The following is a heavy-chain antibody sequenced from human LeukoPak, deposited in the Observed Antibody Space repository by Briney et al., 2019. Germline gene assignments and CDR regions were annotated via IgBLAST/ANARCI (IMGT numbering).Heavy chain of an antibody. CDR3: ARGTPYDFWSGYYPGFDY. CDR1: GGSISSYY. CDR2: IYYSGST. D-gene: IGHD3-3*01. V-gene: IGHV4-59*01. Sequence: SETLSLTCTVSGGSISSYYWSWIRQPPGKGLEWIGYIYYSGSTNYSPSLKSRVTISVDTSKNQFSLKLSSVTAADTAVYYCARGTPYDFWSGYYPGFDYWGQGTLVTVSS. J-gene: IGHJ4*02.